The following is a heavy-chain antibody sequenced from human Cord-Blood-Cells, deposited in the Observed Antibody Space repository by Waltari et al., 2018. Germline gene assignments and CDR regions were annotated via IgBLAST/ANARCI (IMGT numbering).Heavy chain of an antibody. D-gene: IGHD3-22*01. CDR2: ISAYNGNT. J-gene: IGHJ3*02. V-gene: IGHV1-18*04. CDR1: GYTFTSYG. Sequence: QVQLVQSGAEVKKPGASVKVSCKASGYTFTSYGISWVRQAPGQGLEWMGWISAYNGNTNYAQKLQGRVTMTTDTSTSTAYMELRSLRSDDTAVYYCARDRYYYDSSGYYAFDIWGQGTMVTVSS. CDR3: ARDRYYYDSSGYYAFDI.